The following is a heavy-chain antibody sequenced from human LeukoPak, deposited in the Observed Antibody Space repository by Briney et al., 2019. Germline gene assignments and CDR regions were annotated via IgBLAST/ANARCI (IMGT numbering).Heavy chain of an antibody. J-gene: IGHJ3*02. Sequence: SETLSLTCAVSGYSTSSGYYWGWIRQPPGKGLEWIGSIYHSGSTYYNPSLKSRVTISVDTSKNQFSLKLSSVTAADTAVYYCARPYYDFWSGFDAFDIWGQGTMVTVSS. D-gene: IGHD3-3*01. CDR1: GYSTSSGYY. CDR2: IYHSGST. CDR3: ARPYYDFWSGFDAFDI. V-gene: IGHV4-38-2*01.